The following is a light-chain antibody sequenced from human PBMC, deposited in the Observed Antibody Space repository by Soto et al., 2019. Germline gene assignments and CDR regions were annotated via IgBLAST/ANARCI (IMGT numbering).Light chain of an antibody. Sequence: EIVMTQSPATLSVSPGERATISCRASQSVSSNLAWYQQKPGQAPRLLIYGASTRATGIPARFSGSGSGTEFTLTISSLQSEDFAVYYCQQYGSSPPSSTFGQGTRLEI. V-gene: IGKV3-15*01. CDR3: QQYGSSPPSST. J-gene: IGKJ5*01. CDR1: QSVSSN. CDR2: GAS.